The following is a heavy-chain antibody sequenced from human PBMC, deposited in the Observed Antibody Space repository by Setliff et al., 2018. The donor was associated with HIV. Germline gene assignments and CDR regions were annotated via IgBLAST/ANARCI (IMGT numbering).Heavy chain of an antibody. CDR3: ARQEHYGSGTYMYYFDY. V-gene: IGHV5-51*01. CDR1: GYTFSNYC. D-gene: IGHD3-10*01. J-gene: IGHJ4*02. Sequence: GESLKISCKDSGYTFSNYCIAWVRQMPGKGLEWMGIIYPGNSDTTYSPSFQGQVTISADKSTSTAYLQWSGLEASDTAMYYCARQEHYGSGTYMYYFDYWGQGTLVTVSS. CDR2: IYPGNSDT.